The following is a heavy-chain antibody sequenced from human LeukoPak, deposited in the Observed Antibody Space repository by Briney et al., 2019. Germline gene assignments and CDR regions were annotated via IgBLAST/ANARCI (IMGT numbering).Heavy chain of an antibody. CDR2: INHSGST. CDR3: ARGRHGDAFDI. Sequence: SETLSLICAVYGGSFSGYYWSWIRQPPGKGLEWIGEINHSGSTNYNPSLKSRVTISVDTSKNQFSLKLSSVTAADTAVYYCARGRHGDAFDIWGQGTVVTVSS. CDR1: GGSFSGYY. J-gene: IGHJ3*02. V-gene: IGHV4-34*01.